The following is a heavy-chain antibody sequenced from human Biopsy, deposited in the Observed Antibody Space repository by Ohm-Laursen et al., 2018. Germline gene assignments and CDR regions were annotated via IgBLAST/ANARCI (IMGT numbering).Heavy chain of an antibody. D-gene: IGHD3-22*01. Sequence: SSVKVSCKASGYTFTGYHVHWVRQAPGQGLEWMGWINAKTGDTNYAQKFQGRATMTRDTSISTAYVDLSSLRSDDTAVYYCTRGGYYYDSLAYYYWFDPWGQGTLVTVSS. CDR1: GYTFTGYH. V-gene: IGHV1-2*02. CDR2: INAKTGDT. J-gene: IGHJ5*02. CDR3: TRGGYYYDSLAYYYWFDP.